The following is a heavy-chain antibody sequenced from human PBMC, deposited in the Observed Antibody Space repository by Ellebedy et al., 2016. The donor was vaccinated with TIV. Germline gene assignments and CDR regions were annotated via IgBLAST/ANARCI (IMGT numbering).Heavy chain of an antibody. CDR1: RYTFTSYY. J-gene: IGHJ6*02. CDR3: ARPPPVAGVAYYYYYGMDV. D-gene: IGHD6-19*01. CDR2: INPSGGST. V-gene: IGHV1-46*01. Sequence: ASVKVSXKASRYTFTSYYMHWVRQAPGQGLEWMGIINPSGGSTSYAQKFQGRVTITADESTSTAYMELRSLRSEDTAVYYCARPPPVAGVAYYYYYGMDVWGQGTTVTVSS.